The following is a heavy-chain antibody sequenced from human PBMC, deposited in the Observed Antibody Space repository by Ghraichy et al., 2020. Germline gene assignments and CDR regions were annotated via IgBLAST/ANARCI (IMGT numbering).Heavy chain of an antibody. J-gene: IGHJ4*02. V-gene: IGHV4-39*01. CDR3: ARSLFEGDSSGYFFDY. Sequence: GSLRLSCTVSGGSISSSSYYWGWIRQPPGKGLEWIGSIYYSGSTYYNPSLKSRVTISVDTSKNQFSLKLSSVTAADTAVYYCARSLFEGDSSGYFFDYWGQGTLVTVSS. CDR1: GGSISSSSYY. CDR2: IYYSGST. D-gene: IGHD3-22*01.